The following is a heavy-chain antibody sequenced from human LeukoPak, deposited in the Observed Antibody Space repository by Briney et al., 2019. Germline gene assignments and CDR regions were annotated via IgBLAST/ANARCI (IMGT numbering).Heavy chain of an antibody. CDR3: ARDHGYYGSGSYFDY. Sequence: GGSLRLSCTTSGFTFNTYAMHWVRQAPWKGLEWVANIKQDGSEKYYVDSVKGRFTISRDDAKNSLYLQMNSLRAEDTAVYYCARDHGYYGSGSYFDYWGQGTLVTVSS. J-gene: IGHJ4*02. CDR1: GFTFNTYA. V-gene: IGHV3-7*01. CDR2: IKQDGSEK. D-gene: IGHD3-10*01.